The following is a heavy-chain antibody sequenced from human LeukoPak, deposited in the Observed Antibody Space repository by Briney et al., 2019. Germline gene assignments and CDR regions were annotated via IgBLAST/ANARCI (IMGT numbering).Heavy chain of an antibody. Sequence: PGGSLRLSCAASGFTFSSTGMHWVRQAPGKGLEWVAFIRFDATSEYYADSVRGRFTISRDISSNTLSLQMNSLRTEDTAMYYFAEARPEWSALDYWGQGTLVTVSS. CDR3: AEARPEWSALDY. V-gene: IGHV3-30*02. D-gene: IGHD3-3*01. CDR2: IRFDATSE. J-gene: IGHJ4*02. CDR1: GFTFSSTG.